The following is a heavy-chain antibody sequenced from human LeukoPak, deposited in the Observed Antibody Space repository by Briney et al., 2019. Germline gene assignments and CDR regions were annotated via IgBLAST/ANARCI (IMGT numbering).Heavy chain of an antibody. Sequence: GASVKVSCKASGYIFTSYYMHWVRQAPGQGLEWMGITNPSGGRTSYAQKFQGRVTMTRDTSTTTVYLELSSLRSEDTAVYYCARDPQQQYADYWGQGTLVTVSS. D-gene: IGHD2-8*01. CDR3: ARDPQQQYADY. CDR1: GYIFTSYY. J-gene: IGHJ4*02. CDR2: TNPSGGRT. V-gene: IGHV1-46*01.